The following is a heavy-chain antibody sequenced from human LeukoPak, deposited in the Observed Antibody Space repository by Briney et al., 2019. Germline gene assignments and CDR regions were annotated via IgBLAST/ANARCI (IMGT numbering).Heavy chain of an antibody. J-gene: IGHJ4*02. CDR1: GFTFSSYS. V-gene: IGHV3-21*01. CDR2: ICSSSNYI. Sequence: PGGSLRLSCAPSGFTFSSYSMNWVRQAPGKGVEGGSYICSSSNYIYYAPSVKGRFTLSRDNAQILLYLQMNSLSADDTAVYYCARSYYYRSGYWCYWGQGTLVTVSS. CDR3: ARSYYYRSGYWCY. D-gene: IGHD3-22*01.